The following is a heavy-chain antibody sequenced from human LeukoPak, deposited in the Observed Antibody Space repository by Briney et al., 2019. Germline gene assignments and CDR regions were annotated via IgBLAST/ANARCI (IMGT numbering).Heavy chain of an antibody. CDR1: GFNFGDYG. D-gene: IGHD3-10*01. V-gene: IGHV3-20*04. J-gene: IGHJ4*02. Sequence: GGSLRLSCAASGFNFGDYGMSWVCQVPGKGLEWVSAINWNGGSTGYADSVKGRFTISRDNAKNSLYLQMNSLRVEDTALYYCARGGYGSGSPGYWGQGTLVTVSS. CDR3: ARGGYGSGSPGY. CDR2: INWNGGST.